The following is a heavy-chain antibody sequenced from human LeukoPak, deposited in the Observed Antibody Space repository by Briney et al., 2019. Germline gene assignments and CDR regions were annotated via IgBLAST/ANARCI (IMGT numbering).Heavy chain of an antibody. V-gene: IGHV3-74*01. D-gene: IGHD2-2*01. CDR2: ISSDGSST. CDR3: GRGFALVPAGIPDY. CDR1: GFTSSNYW. J-gene: IGHJ4*02. Sequence: GGSLRPSCAASGFTSSNYWMHWVRQAPGEGLVWVSRISSDGSSTTYADSVKGRFTISRDNAKNTLYLQMNSLRAEDTAIYYCGRGFALVPAGIPDYWGQGILVTVSS.